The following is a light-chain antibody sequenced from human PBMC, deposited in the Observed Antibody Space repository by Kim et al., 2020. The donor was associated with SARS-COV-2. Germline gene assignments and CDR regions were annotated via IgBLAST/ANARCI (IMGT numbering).Light chain of an antibody. CDR3: SSYTSSSTLYV. J-gene: IGLJ1*01. Sequence: QSCTISCTGTSSDVGGYNYVSLYQQHPGKAPKLMIYDVSNRPSGVSNRFSGSKSGNTASLTISGLQAEDEADYYCSSYTSSSTLYVFGTGTKVTVL. V-gene: IGLV2-14*03. CDR1: SSDVGGYNY. CDR2: DVS.